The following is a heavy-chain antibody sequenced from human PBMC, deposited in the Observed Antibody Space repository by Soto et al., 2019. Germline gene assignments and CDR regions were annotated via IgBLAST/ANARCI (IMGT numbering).Heavy chain of an antibody. V-gene: IGHV4-31*03. CDR1: GGSISSGGYY. J-gene: IGHJ6*02. CDR2: IYYSGST. Sequence: SEALSLTCTVSGGSISSGGYYWSWIRQHPGKGLEWIGYIYYSGSTYYNPSLKSRVTISVDTSKNQFSLKLSSVTAADTAVYYCARANSWTPRYYYYGMDVWGQGTTVTVSS. D-gene: IGHD3-3*01. CDR3: ARANSWTPRYYYYGMDV.